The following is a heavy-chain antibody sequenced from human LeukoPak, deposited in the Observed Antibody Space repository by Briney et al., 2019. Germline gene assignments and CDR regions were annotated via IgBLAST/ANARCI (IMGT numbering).Heavy chain of an antibody. Sequence: ETLSLTCAVYGGSFSGYYWSWIRQPPGKGLEWVSAISGSGGSTYYADSVKGRFTISRDNSKNTLYLQMNSLRAEDTAVYYCAKGGYSGSYYRVEAFDIWGQGTMVTVSS. CDR3: AKGGYSGSYYRVEAFDI. J-gene: IGHJ3*02. CDR2: ISGSGGST. V-gene: IGHV3-23*01. D-gene: IGHD1-26*01. CDR1: GGSFSGYY.